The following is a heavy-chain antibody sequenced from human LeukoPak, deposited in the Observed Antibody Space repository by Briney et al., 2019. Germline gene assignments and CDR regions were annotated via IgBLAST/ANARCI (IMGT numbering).Heavy chain of an antibody. CDR2: IYTSGST. CDR3: ARGSCYYDSSGYQYYFDY. D-gene: IGHD3-22*01. Sequence: SETLSLTCTVSGGSISSGSYYWSWIRQPAGKGLEWIGRIYTSGSTNYNPSLKSRVTISVDTSKNQFSLKLSSVTAADTAVYYCARGSCYYDSSGYQYYFDYWGQGTLVTVSS. CDR1: GGSISSGSYY. V-gene: IGHV4-61*02. J-gene: IGHJ4*02.